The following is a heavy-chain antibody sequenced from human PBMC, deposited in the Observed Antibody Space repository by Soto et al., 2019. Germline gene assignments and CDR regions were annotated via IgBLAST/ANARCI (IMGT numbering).Heavy chain of an antibody. V-gene: IGHV4-31*03. CDR2: IYYSGTT. CDR1: GDSITRGAYY. Sequence: SETLSLTCSVSGDSITRGAYYWSWIRQHPGKGLEWIGYIYYSGTTYYNPSLKSRLTISLHIVRNQFSLEVNPVSAADTAVYYCARADTSGYTFDHWGQGTLVTVSS. CDR3: ARADTSGYTFDH. J-gene: IGHJ4*02. D-gene: IGHD3-22*01.